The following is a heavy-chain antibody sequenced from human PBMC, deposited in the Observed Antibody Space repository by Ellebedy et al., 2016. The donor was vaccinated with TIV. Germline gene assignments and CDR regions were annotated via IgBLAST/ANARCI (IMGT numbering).Heavy chain of an antibody. V-gene: IGHV3-30*01. Sequence: PGGSLRLSCAVSGFTFRSYAMHWVRQAPGKGLQWVAVISYDGSNKYYADSVKGRFTISRDNSKNTLYLQMNRLRAEDTALYYCAVNYYDYTWPEYYYYGMDVWGQGTTVTVSS. CDR3: AVNYYDYTWPEYYYYGMDV. J-gene: IGHJ6*02. CDR2: ISYDGSNK. CDR1: GFTFRSYA. D-gene: IGHD3-22*01.